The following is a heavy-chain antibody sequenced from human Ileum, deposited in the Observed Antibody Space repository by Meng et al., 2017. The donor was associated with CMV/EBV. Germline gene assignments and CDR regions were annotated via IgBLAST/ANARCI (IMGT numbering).Heavy chain of an antibody. CDR1: VSNFTSNN. CDR2: INPPTGHP. CDR3: ARDGLSGRYFDY. V-gene: IGHV7-4-1*02. D-gene: IGHD1-26*01. J-gene: IGHJ4*02. Sequence: CKSVVSNFTSNNIIWVRQAPGQGPEWMGWINPPTGHPTSAHVFPGRFVFSLDTSVSTTYLQISRLKAEDTAVYYCARDGLSGRYFDYWGQGTLVTVSS.